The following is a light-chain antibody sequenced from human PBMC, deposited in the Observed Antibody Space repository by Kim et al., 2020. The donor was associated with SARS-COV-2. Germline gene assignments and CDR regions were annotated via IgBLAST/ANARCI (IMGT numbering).Light chain of an antibody. CDR1: KLGDKY. CDR3: QAWDISTLV. J-gene: IGLJ2*01. CDR2: QNK. Sequence: SVSPGQTARITCSGDKLGDKYASWYQQKPGQSPVLVMYQNKKRPSGIPERFSGSNSGNTATLIISGTQALDEADYYCQAWDISTLVFGGGTKVTVL. V-gene: IGLV3-1*01.